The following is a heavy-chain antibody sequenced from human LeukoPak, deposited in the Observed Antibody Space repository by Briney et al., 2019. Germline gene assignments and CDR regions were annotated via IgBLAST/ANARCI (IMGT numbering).Heavy chain of an antibody. J-gene: IGHJ4*02. V-gene: IGHV4-39*01. CDR2: IYYSGST. CDR3: ATYLTQSYYYDSSGYYFY. Sequence: SETLSLTCTVSGGSISSSSYYWGWIRQPPGKGPEWIGSIYYSGSTYYNPSLKSRVTISVDTSKNQFSLKLSSVTAADTAVYYCATYLTQSYYYDSSGYYFYWGQGTLVTVSS. D-gene: IGHD3-22*01. CDR1: GGSISSSSYY.